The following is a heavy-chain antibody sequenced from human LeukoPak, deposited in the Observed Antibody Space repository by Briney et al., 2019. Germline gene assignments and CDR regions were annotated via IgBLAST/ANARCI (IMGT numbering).Heavy chain of an antibody. V-gene: IGHV1-46*04. CDR3: WRNNHKWSLDY. CDR2: IMPSGGST. D-gene: IGHD1-14*01. J-gene: IGHJ4*02. CDR1: GYTFSSYY. Sequence: ASVKVSCKASGYTFSSYYVHWVRQAPGQGLEWMGRIMPSGGSTIYAQKLQGRVTVTSDTSTSTVYLEVSSLRSEDTAVYYCWRNNHKWSLDYWGQGTLVTVSS.